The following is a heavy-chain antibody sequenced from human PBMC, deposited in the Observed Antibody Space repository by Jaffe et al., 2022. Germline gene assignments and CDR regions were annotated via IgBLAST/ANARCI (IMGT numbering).Heavy chain of an antibody. V-gene: IGHV1-24*01. J-gene: IGHJ6*03. Sequence: QVQLVQSGAEVKKPGASVKVSCKVSGYTLTELSMHWVRQAPGKGLEWMGGFDPEDGETIYAQKFQGRVTMTEDTSTDTAYMELSSLRSEDTAVYYCATDGSLGTTGTVSYYYYMDVWGKGTTVTVSS. CDR2: FDPEDGET. CDR3: ATDGSLGTTGTVSYYYYMDV. D-gene: IGHD1-1*01. CDR1: GYTLTELS.